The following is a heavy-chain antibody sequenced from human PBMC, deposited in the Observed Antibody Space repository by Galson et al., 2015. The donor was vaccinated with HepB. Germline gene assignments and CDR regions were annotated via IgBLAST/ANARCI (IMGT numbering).Heavy chain of an antibody. V-gene: IGHV1-18*04. J-gene: IGHJ4*02. CDR3: ARARGHVLRFLEWLYLLDY. CDR1: GYTFTSYG. D-gene: IGHD3-3*01. CDR2: ISAYNGNT. Sequence: SVKASCKASGYTFTSYGISWVRQAPGQGLEWMGWISAYNGNTNYAQKLQGRVTMTTDTSTSTAYMELRSLRSDDTAVYYCARARGHVLRFLEWLYLLDYWGQGTLVTVSS.